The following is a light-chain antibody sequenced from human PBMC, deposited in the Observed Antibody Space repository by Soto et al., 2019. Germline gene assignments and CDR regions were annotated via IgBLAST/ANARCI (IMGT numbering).Light chain of an antibody. V-gene: IGKV3-20*01. CDR3: QQYGSSPRT. J-gene: IGKJ1*01. Sequence: EIVLTQSPGTLSLSPGERATLSCRASQSVSYYLAWYQQKPGQAPRLLIYDASSRATGVPDRFSGSGSGTDFTLTISRLEPEDFAVYYCQQYGSSPRTFGQGTKVE. CDR2: DAS. CDR1: QSVSYY.